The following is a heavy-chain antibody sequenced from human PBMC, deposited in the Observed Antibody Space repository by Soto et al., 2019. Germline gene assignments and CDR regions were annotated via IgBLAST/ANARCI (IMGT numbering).Heavy chain of an antibody. CDR3: AREDSGAFFDF. V-gene: IGHV4-30-2*01. J-gene: IGHJ4*02. Sequence: SETLSLTCAVSGGSIISGGYSWSWIRQPPGKGLEWIGYIYSGTTHYNPSLESRVTIAMDRSKNQVSLSLKSVTAADTAVYYCAREDSGAFFDFWGQGTLVTISS. D-gene: IGHD2-15*01. CDR1: GGSIISGGYS. CDR2: IYSGTT.